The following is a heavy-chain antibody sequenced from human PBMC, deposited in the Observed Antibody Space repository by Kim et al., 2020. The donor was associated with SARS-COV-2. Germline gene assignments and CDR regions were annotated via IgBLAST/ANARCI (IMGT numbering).Heavy chain of an antibody. CDR2: IYSGDKT. V-gene: IGHV3-66*01. Sequence: GGSLRLSCAASGFTVSSNYMSWLRQAPGKGLEWLSVIYSGDKTYYVESVKGRLTISRDNSKNTLYLQMSSLIVEDTAVYYCATNLAAAGVVWGQGILFTV. CDR1: GFTVSSNY. J-gene: IGHJ4*02. CDR3: ATNLAAAGVV. D-gene: IGHD6-13*01.